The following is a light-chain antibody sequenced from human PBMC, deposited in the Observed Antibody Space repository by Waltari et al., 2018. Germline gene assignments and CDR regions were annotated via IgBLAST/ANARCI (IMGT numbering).Light chain of an antibody. CDR1: SRDVGGYNY. Sequence: QSALTQPASVSGSPGQSITISCTGTSRDVGGYNYVSLYQQYPGKAPKLIIYDVTKRPSGVSDRFSGSKSGNTASLTISGLQAEDEADYYCSSYTSSSTVVFGGGTKLTV. J-gene: IGLJ2*01. CDR2: DVT. V-gene: IGLV2-14*01. CDR3: SSYTSSSTVV.